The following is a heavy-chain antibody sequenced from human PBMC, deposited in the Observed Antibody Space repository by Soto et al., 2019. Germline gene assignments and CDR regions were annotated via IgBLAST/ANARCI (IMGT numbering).Heavy chain of an antibody. CDR1: GGSISSSSYY. D-gene: IGHD3-16*01. CDR2: IYYSGSN. J-gene: IGHJ5*02. V-gene: IGHV4-39*01. Sequence: QLQLQESGPGLLKPSETLSLTCTVSGGSISSSSYYWGWIRQPPGKGLEWIGSIYYSGSNYYNPSRKSRVTISVDTSKNQSSLKLSSVTAADTAVYYCARLCGPRGGWFEPWGQGTLVTVSS. CDR3: ARLCGPRGGWFEP.